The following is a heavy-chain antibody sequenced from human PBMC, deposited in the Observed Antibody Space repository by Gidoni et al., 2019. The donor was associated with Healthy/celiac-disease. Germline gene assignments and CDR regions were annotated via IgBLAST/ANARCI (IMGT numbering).Heavy chain of an antibody. D-gene: IGHD6-6*01. CDR1: GSTFTGYY. V-gene: IGHV1-2*04. CDR3: ARARSSSPYYFDY. CDR2: INPNSGGT. J-gene: IGHJ4*02. Sequence: QVQLVQSGAEVKKPGPSVKVSCKASGSTFTGYYLPWVRQAPGQGLEWMGWINPNSGGTNYAQKFQGWVTMTRDTSISTAYMELSRLRSDDTAVYYCARARSSSPYYFDYWGQGTLVTVSS.